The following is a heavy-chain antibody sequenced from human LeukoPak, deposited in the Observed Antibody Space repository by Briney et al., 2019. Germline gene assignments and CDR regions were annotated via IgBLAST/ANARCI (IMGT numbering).Heavy chain of an antibody. D-gene: IGHD1-1*01. CDR1: GFTFDDYA. J-gene: IGHJ6*02. CDR3: AKDTTGTTSGLYGMDV. Sequence: GGSLRLSCAASGFTFDDYAMHWARQAPGKGLEWVSGISWNSGSIGYADSVKGRFTISRDNAKNSLYLQMNSLRAEDTALYYCAKDTTGTTSGLYGMDVWGQGTTVTVSS. V-gene: IGHV3-9*01. CDR2: ISWNSGSI.